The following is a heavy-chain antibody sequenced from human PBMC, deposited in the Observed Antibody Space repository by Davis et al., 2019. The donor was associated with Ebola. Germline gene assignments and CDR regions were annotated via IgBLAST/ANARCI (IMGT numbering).Heavy chain of an antibody. CDR1: GGTFSSYA. D-gene: IGHD2-15*01. CDR2: INPNSGGT. Sequence: ASVPVSCKASGGTFSSYAISWVRQAPGQGLEWMGWINPNSGGTNYAQKFQGWVTMTRDTSISTAYMELSRLRSEDTAVYYCARTPGYCSGGSCYSGDYWGQGTLVTVSS. CDR3: ARTPGYCSGGSCYSGDY. J-gene: IGHJ4*02. V-gene: IGHV1-2*04.